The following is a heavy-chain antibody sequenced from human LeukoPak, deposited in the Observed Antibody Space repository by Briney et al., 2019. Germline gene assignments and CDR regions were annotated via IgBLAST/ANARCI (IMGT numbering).Heavy chain of an antibody. CDR1: GGSFSGYY. J-gene: IGHJ4*02. CDR3: ARVSRGSGLNLFDY. V-gene: IGHV4-34*01. D-gene: IGHD6-19*01. CDR2: INHSGST. Sequence: SETLSLTCAVYGGSFSGYYWSWIRQPPGKGLEWIGEINHSGSTNYNPSLKSRVTISIDTSKNQFSLKLSSVTAADTAVYYCARVSRGSGLNLFDYWGQGTLVTVSS.